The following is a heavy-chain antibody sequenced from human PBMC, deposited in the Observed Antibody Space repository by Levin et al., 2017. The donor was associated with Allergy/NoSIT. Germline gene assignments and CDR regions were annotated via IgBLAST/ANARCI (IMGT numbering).Heavy chain of an antibody. CDR3: ARGPIVVVPAAVNWFDP. V-gene: IGHV1-69*13. CDR2: IIPIFGTA. Sequence: SVKVSCKASGGTFSSYAISWVRQAPGQGLEWMGGIIPIFGTANYAQKFQGRVTITADESTSTAYMELSSLRSEDTAVYYCARGPIVVVPAAVNWFDPWGQGTLVTVSS. D-gene: IGHD2-2*01. J-gene: IGHJ5*02. CDR1: GGTFSSYA.